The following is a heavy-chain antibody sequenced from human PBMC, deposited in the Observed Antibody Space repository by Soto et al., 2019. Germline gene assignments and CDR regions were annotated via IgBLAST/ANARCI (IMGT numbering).Heavy chain of an antibody. CDR3: ARDRGIAATSARWFDP. Sequence: SVRVSCKASGGTFSSYAISWVRQAPGQGLEWMGGIIPIFGTANYAQKFQGRVTITADESTSTAYMELSSLRSEDTAVYYCARDRGIAATSARWFDPWGQGTLVTVSS. CDR2: IIPIFGTA. J-gene: IGHJ5*02. V-gene: IGHV1-69*13. D-gene: IGHD5-12*01. CDR1: GGTFSSYA.